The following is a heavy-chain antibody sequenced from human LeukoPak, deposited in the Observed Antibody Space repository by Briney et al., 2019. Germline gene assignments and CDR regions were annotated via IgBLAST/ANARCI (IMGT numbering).Heavy chain of an antibody. Sequence: GGSLRLSCAASGFTFSSYAMSWVRQAPGKGLEWVSVIYSGGSTYYADSVKGRFTISRDNSKNTLYLQMNSLRAEDTAVYYCARMGGGGVDYYYYYGMDVWGQGTTVTVSS. CDR3: ARMGGGGVDYYYYYGMDV. CDR2: IYSGGST. J-gene: IGHJ6*02. CDR1: GFTFSSYA. V-gene: IGHV3-53*01. D-gene: IGHD2-21*01.